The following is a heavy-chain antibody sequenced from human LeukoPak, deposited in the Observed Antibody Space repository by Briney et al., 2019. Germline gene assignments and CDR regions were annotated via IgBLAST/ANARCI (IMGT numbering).Heavy chain of an antibody. D-gene: IGHD6-19*01. V-gene: IGHV3-53*01. Sequence: PGGSLRLSCAASGFTVSSNYMSWVRQAPGKGLEWVSVIYSGGSTYYADSVKGRFTISRDNSKNTLYLQMNSLRAEDTAVYYCARDIAVAGTHYFDYWGQGTLVTVSS. J-gene: IGHJ4*02. CDR1: GFTVSSNY. CDR2: IYSGGST. CDR3: ARDIAVAGTHYFDY.